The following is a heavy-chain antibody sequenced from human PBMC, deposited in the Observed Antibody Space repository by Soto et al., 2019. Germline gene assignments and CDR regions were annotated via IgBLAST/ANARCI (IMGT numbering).Heavy chain of an antibody. J-gene: IGHJ4*02. CDR2: IYYSGST. V-gene: IGHV4-61*01. D-gene: IGHD5-18*01. CDR1: GGSVSSGSYY. Sequence: QVQLQESGPGLVKPSETLSLTCTVSGGSVSSGSYYWSWIRQPPGKGLEWIGYIYYSGSTNYNPSVKSRVTISVDTSKNQFSLTLSSVTAADTAVYYCARDRGGYSYGLENWGQGTLVTVSS. CDR3: ARDRGGYSYGLEN.